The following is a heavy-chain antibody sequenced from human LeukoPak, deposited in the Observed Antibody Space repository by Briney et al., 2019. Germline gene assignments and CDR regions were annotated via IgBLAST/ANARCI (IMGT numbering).Heavy chain of an antibody. CDR2: IYHSGRT. Sequence: SETLSLTCTVSGYSISSGDYWGWIRQPPGKGLEWIESIYHSGRTYYNPSLKSRVTISVDTSKNQVSLILTSVTAADTAVYYCARVPSDGDFWSGYLPYFDYWGQGNLVTVSS. V-gene: IGHV4-38-2*02. CDR3: ARVPSDGDFWSGYLPYFDY. D-gene: IGHD3-3*01. J-gene: IGHJ4*02. CDR1: GYSISSGDY.